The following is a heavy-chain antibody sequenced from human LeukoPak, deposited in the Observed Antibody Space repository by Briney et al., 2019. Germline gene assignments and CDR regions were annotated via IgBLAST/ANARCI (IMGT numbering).Heavy chain of an antibody. CDR1: GFTVSSNY. Sequence: GGSLRLSCAASGFTVSSNYMSWVRQAPGKGLEWVSVIYSGGSTYYADSVKGRFTISRDNSKDTLYLQMNSLRAEDTAVYYCAGGSVVTASLDGMDVWGQGTTVTVSS. CDR2: IYSGGST. J-gene: IGHJ6*02. D-gene: IGHD2-21*02. CDR3: AGGSVVTASLDGMDV. V-gene: IGHV3-66*02.